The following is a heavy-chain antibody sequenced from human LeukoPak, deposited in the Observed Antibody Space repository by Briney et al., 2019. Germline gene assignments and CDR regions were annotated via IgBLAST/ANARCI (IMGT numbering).Heavy chain of an antibody. CDR3: AKSAWDYYGSGSYKN. CDR2: ISGSGGST. J-gene: IGHJ4*02. Sequence: PGGSLRLSCAASGFTFSSYAMSWVRQAPGKGLEWVSAISGSGGSTYYADSVEGRFTISRDNSKNTLYLQMNSLRAEDTAVYYCAKSAWDYYGSGSYKNWGQGTLVTVSS. D-gene: IGHD3-10*01. CDR1: GFTFSSYA. V-gene: IGHV3-23*01.